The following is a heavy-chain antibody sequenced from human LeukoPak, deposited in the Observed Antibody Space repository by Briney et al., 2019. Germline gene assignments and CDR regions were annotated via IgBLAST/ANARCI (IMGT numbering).Heavy chain of an antibody. Sequence: PGGSLRLSCAASGFTLSSYAMSWVRQAPGKGLEWVSATSSSDAGTYYAESVRGRFTISRDNSKNTLFLQMNSLRAENAAVYYCAKSQRGYYPRRTYYYYMDVWGKGTTVTVSS. CDR3: AKSQRGYYPRRTYYYYMDV. V-gene: IGHV3-23*01. CDR2: TSSSDAGT. CDR1: GFTLSSYA. J-gene: IGHJ6*03. D-gene: IGHD1-26*01.